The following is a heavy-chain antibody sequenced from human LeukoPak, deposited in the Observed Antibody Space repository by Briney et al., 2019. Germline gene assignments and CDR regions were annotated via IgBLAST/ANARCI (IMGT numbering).Heavy chain of an antibody. CDR1: GESLNSYY. V-gene: IGHV4-34*01. CDR3: ARDHTNSFPYYYMDV. D-gene: IGHD2-8*01. CDR2: IYESGTT. Sequence: SETLSLTCAVYGESLNSYYWSWVRQPPGEGLEWIGEIYESGTTEYNPSLKSRVTISMVPSKQQFSLSLSSVTAADTAVYFCARDHTNSFPYYYMDVWGKGTSVTVFS. J-gene: IGHJ6*03.